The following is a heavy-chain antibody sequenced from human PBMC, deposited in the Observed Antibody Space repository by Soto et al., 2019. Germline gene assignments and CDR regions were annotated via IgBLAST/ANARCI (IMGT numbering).Heavy chain of an antibody. Sequence: ASVKVSCKASGYTFTSYAMHWVRQAPGQRLEWMGWINAGNGNTKYSQKFQGRFTISRDNSKNTLYLQMNSLRAEDTAVYYCAKDYHERIQLCFVWGQGTLVTVS. CDR3: AKDYHERIQLCFV. CDR2: INAGNGNT. V-gene: IGHV1-3*01. J-gene: IGHJ4*02. CDR1: GYTFTSYA. D-gene: IGHD5-18*01.